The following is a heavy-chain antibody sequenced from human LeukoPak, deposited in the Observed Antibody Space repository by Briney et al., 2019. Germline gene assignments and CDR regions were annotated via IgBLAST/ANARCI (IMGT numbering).Heavy chain of an antibody. CDR1: GFTFSSYA. CDR2: ISGGGGST. CDR3: ARHLTRYYYYGMDV. V-gene: IGHV3-23*01. J-gene: IGHJ6*02. Sequence: GGSLRLSCAASGFTFSSYAMSWVRQAPGKGLEWVSAISGGGGSTYYADSVKGRFTISRDNSKNTLYLQMNSLRAEDTAVYYCARHLTRYYYYGMDVWGQGTTVTVSS.